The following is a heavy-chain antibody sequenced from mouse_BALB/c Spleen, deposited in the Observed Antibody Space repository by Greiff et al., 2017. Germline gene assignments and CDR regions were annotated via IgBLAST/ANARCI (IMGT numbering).Heavy chain of an antibody. CDR1: GFTFSSFG. Sequence: EVHLVESGGGLVQPGGSRKLSCAASGFTFSSFGMHWVRQAPEKGLEWVAYISSGSSTIYYADTVKGRFTISRDNPKNTLFLQMTSLRSEDTAMYYCARGVGLRYYFDYWGQGTTLTVSS. J-gene: IGHJ2*01. V-gene: IGHV5-17*02. CDR3: ARGVGLRYYFDY. D-gene: IGHD1-1*01. CDR2: ISSGSSTI.